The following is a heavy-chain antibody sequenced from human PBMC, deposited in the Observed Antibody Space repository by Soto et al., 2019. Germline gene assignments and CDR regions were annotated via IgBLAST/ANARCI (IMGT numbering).Heavy chain of an antibody. Sequence: QVQLVESGGGVVQPGRSLRLSCAASGFTFNSYGMHWVRQAPGKGLYWVAVISYDGTGKYYADSVKGRFTISSDNSKNTLELQMNGLRAEDTAVYYCAKDLYDSGTYTYFCGMDVWGQGTKVTVSS. CDR3: AKDLYDSGTYTYFCGMDV. CDR1: GFTFNSYG. V-gene: IGHV3-30*18. D-gene: IGHD3-10*01. CDR2: ISYDGTGK. J-gene: IGHJ6*02.